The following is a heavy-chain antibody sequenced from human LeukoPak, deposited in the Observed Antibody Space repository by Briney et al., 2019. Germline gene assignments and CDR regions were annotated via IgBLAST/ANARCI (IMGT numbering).Heavy chain of an antibody. V-gene: IGHV3-9*01. D-gene: IGHD2-15*01. CDR1: GFTLDDYA. Sequence: PGGSLRLSCAASGFTLDDYAMHWVRQAPGKGLEWVSGISWNSGSIGYADSVKGRFTISRDNAKNSLYLQMNSLRAEDTALYYCAKAKREDATAGCFDYWGQGTLVTVSS. J-gene: IGHJ4*02. CDR2: ISWNSGSI. CDR3: AKAKREDATAGCFDY.